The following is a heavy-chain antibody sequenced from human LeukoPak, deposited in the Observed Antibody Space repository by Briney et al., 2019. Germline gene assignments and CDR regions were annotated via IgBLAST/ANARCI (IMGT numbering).Heavy chain of an antibody. CDR2: INHSGST. J-gene: IGHJ4*02. D-gene: IGHD5-12*01. V-gene: IGHV4-34*01. CDR3: SSWDIVATSGSYYFDY. Sequence: SETLSLTCAVYGSFSAYYWSWIRQPPGKGLEWIGQINHSGSTNYNPSLKSRVTISLDTSKNQFSLKLSSVTAADTAAYYCSSWDIVATSGSYYFDYWGQGTLVTVSS. CDR1: GSFSAYY.